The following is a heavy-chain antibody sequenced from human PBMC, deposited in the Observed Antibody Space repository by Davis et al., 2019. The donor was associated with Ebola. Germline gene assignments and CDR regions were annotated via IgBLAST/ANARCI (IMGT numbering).Heavy chain of an antibody. J-gene: IGHJ4*02. D-gene: IGHD2-15*01. CDR3: VRRPQLGYCSGGSCSSVGADFDY. Sequence: SETLSLTCAVYGGSFSGYYWSWIRQPAGKGLEWIGEINHSGSTNYNPSLKSRVTISVDTSKNQFSLKLSSVTAADTAVYYCVRRPQLGYCSGGSCSSVGADFDYWGQGTPVTVSS. CDR2: INHSGST. V-gene: IGHV4-34*01. CDR1: GGSFSGYY.